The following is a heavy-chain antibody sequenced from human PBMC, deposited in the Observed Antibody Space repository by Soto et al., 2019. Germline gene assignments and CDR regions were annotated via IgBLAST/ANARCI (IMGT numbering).Heavy chain of an antibody. CDR1: GGTFSSYA. CDR3: ARGLDIVVVPAAHGFFEGYYYYGMDV. V-gene: IGHV1-69*01. J-gene: IGHJ6*02. CDR2: IIPIFGTA. Sequence: QVQLVQSGAEVKKPGSSVKVSCKASGGTFSSYAISWVRQAPGQGLEWMGGIIPIFGTANYAQKFQGRVRSTADESTSTAYMELSRLRSEDTAVYYCARGLDIVVVPAAHGFFEGYYYYGMDVWGQGTTVTVSS. D-gene: IGHD2-2*01.